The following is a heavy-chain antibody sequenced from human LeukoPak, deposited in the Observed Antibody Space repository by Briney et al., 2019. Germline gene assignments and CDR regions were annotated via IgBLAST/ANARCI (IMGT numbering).Heavy chain of an antibody. Sequence: GGSLRLSCAASGLTFSSYAMSWVRQAPGKGLEWVSAISGSGGSTYYADSVKGRFTISRDNSKNTLYLQMNSLRAEDRAIYYCAEDLVSSGWYLSYSDYWGQGTLVTVSS. CDR3: AEDLVSSGWYLSYSDY. D-gene: IGHD6-19*01. V-gene: IGHV3-23*01. CDR1: GLTFSSYA. J-gene: IGHJ4*02. CDR2: ISGSGGST.